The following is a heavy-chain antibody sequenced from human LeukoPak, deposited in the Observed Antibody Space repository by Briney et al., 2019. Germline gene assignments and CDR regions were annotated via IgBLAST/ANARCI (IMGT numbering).Heavy chain of an antibody. Sequence: GGSLRLSCAASGFTFSSYAMSWVRQAPGKGLEWVSAISGSGGSTYYADSVKGRFTISRDNSKNTLYLQMNSLRAGDTAVYYCAKATTEDIVVVPAAIHFDYWGQGTLVTVSS. V-gene: IGHV3-23*01. J-gene: IGHJ4*02. D-gene: IGHD2-2*02. CDR1: GFTFSSYA. CDR3: AKATTEDIVVVPAAIHFDY. CDR2: ISGSGGST.